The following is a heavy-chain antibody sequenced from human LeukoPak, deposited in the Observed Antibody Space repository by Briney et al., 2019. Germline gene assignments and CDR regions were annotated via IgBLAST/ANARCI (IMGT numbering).Heavy chain of an antibody. CDR2: IYNTGGT. CDR3: ARRYCSSASCYAVSQDDFDI. CDR1: GGSISSHY. D-gene: IGHD2-2*01. Sequence: PSETLSLTCTVSGGSISSHYWSWIRQPPGKGLEWIGYIYNTGGTNYNPSLKSRVTISIDTSKNQFSLNLRSVTAADTAVYYCARRYCSSASCYAVSQDDFDIWGQGTLVTVSP. J-gene: IGHJ3*02. V-gene: IGHV4-59*11.